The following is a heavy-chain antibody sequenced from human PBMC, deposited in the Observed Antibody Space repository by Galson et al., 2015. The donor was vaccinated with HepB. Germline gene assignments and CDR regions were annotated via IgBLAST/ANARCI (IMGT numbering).Heavy chain of an antibody. CDR3: ARTQEGAAYFDY. D-gene: IGHD1-26*01. CDR2: TWYRSKWYY. J-gene: IGHJ4*02. CDR1: GDSVSSTSAV. V-gene: IGHV6-1*01. Sequence: CAISGDSVSSTSAVWNWVRQSPSRGPEWLGRTWYRSKWYYEFAVSVESRITINPDTSKNQFSLQLSSVTPEDTAVYYCARTQEGAAYFDYWGQGTLVTVSS.